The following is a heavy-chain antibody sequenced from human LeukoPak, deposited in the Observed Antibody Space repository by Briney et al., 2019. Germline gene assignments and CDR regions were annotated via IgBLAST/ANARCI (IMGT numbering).Heavy chain of an antibody. CDR1: GFTFSSYA. Sequence: GGSLRLSCAASGFTFSSYAMSWVRQAPGKGLEWVSAISGSGGSTYYADSVKGRFTISRDNSKNTLYLQMNSLRAEDTAVYYCAKGDFLLLWFGGVYWGQGTLVTVSS. D-gene: IGHD3-10*01. V-gene: IGHV3-23*01. CDR3: AKGDFLLLWFGGVY. CDR2: ISGSGGST. J-gene: IGHJ4*02.